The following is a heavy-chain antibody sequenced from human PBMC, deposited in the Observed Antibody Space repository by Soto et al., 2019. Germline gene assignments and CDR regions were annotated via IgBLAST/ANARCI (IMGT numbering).Heavy chain of an antibody. D-gene: IGHD4-17*01. V-gene: IGHV2-5*02. Sequence: QITLKESGPTLVKPTQTLTLTCTFSGFSLSTSGVGVGWIRQPPGKALEWLALTYWDDDKRYSPSLKSRLTITKDTSKHQVVLTMTNMHPVDTATYYCAHRRRTVYFDYWGQGTLVTVSS. CDR3: AHRRRTVYFDY. CDR2: TYWDDDK. CDR1: GFSLSTSGVG. J-gene: IGHJ4*02.